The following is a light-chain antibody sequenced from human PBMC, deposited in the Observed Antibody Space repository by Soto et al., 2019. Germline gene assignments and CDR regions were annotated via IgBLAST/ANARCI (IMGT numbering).Light chain of an antibody. Sequence: EVVMTQSPATLSVSPGERATLSCRASQSIHTSLAWYQQKPGQPPRLVVYDSTLRANGVPDRFGGSRSGTEFTLTINNLEPEDFAVYYCQQRNVWPPINFGQGTRLEIK. CDR3: QQRNVWPPIN. V-gene: IGKV3-11*01. CDR1: QSIHTS. CDR2: DST. J-gene: IGKJ5*01.